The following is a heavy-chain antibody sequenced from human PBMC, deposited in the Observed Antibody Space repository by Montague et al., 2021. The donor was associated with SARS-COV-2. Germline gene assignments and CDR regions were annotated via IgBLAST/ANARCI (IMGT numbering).Heavy chain of an antibody. V-gene: IGHV3-48*03. CDR3: ARGGSVIMVRGLIADAFDI. Sequence: SLRLSCAASGFTFSSYEMNWVRQAPGKGLEWVSYISSSGSAKYYADSXXGRFTISRDNAKNSLYLQMNSLRAEDTAVYYCARGGSVIMVRGLIADAFDIWGQGTMVTVSS. CDR1: GFTFSSYE. D-gene: IGHD3-10*01. CDR2: ISSSGSAK. J-gene: IGHJ3*02.